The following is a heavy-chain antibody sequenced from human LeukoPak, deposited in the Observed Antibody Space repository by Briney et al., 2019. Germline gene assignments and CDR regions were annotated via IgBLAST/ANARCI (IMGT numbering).Heavy chain of an antibody. Sequence: SETLSLTCTVSGGSISSYYWSWIRQPPGKGLEWIGYIYYSGSTNHNSSLKSRVTISVDTSKNQYSLKLSSVTAADTAVYYCARDGVAGGFDCWGQGTLVTVSS. D-gene: IGHD6-19*01. CDR2: IYYSGST. CDR3: ARDGVAGGFDC. CDR1: GGSISSYY. V-gene: IGHV4-59*01. J-gene: IGHJ4*02.